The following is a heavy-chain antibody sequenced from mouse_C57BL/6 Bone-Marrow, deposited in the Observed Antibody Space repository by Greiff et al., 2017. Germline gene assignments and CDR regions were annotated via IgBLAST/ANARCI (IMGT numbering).Heavy chain of an antibody. Sequence: QVQLQQSGAELMKPGASVKLSCKATGYTFTGYWIEWVKQRPGHGLEWIGEILPGSGSTNYNEKFKGKATFTADPSSNTAYMQLSSLTTEDSAIYYCARRIPHYGSSYRDYWGQGTTLTVSS. J-gene: IGHJ2*01. CDR1: GYTFTGYW. D-gene: IGHD1-1*01. V-gene: IGHV1-9*01. CDR3: ARRIPHYGSSYRDY. CDR2: ILPGSGST.